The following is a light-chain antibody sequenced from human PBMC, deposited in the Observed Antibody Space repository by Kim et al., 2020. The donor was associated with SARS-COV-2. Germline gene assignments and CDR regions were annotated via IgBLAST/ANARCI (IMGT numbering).Light chain of an antibody. CDR1: KLGDKY. Sequence: SYELTQPPSVSVSPGQAASITCSGDKLGDKYVSWYQQKPGQSPVLVISQDTSRPSGIPERFSGSNSGNTATLTISGTQAMDEADYYCQARDSSTVVFGGG. V-gene: IGLV3-1*01. CDR3: QARDSSTVV. CDR2: QDT. J-gene: IGLJ2*01.